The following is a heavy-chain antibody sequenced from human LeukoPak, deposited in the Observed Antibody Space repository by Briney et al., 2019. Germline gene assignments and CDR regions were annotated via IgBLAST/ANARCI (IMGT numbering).Heavy chain of an antibody. CDR3: ARSPDNEYYYDCSGRLYFDY. CDR2: IYTSGST. Sequence: PSETLSLTCTVSGGSISSYYWSWIRQPAGKGLEWIGGIYTSGSTNYNPSLKSRVTMSVDTSKNQFSLKLSSVTAADTAVYYCARSPDNEYYYDCSGRLYFDYWGQGTLVTVSS. CDR1: GGSISSYY. J-gene: IGHJ4*02. D-gene: IGHD3-22*01. V-gene: IGHV4-4*07.